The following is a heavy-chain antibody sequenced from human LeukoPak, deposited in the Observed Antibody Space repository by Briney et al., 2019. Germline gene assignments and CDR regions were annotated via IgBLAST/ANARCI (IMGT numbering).Heavy chain of an antibody. CDR1: GFTFTTYW. V-gene: IGHV3-7*03. CDR2: IKQDGTEK. CDR3: ARITMSRFDP. J-gene: IGHJ5*02. Sequence: GGSLRLSCAASGFTFTTYWMSWVRQAPGKGLEWVANIKQDGTEKYYVDSVKGRFTISRDNSKNTLYLQMNSLRAEDTAVYYCARITMSRFDPWGQGTLVTVS. D-gene: IGHD3-10*02.